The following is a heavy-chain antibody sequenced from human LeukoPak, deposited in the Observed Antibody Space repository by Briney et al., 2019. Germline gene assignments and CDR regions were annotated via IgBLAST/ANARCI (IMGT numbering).Heavy chain of an antibody. CDR3: ARAVYYYDSSGYPLWYFDY. CDR1: GFTFDDYT. CDR2: IGTAGDT. V-gene: IGHV3-13*01. J-gene: IGHJ4*02. Sequence: GGSLRLSCAASGFTFDDYTMHWVRQAPGKGLEWVSAIGTAGDTYYPGSVKGRFTISRENAKNSLYLQMNSLRAEDTAVYYCARAVYYYDSSGYPLWYFDYWGQGTLVTVSS. D-gene: IGHD3-22*01.